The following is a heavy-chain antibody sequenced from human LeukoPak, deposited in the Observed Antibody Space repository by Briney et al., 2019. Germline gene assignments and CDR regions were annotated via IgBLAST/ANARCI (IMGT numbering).Heavy chain of an antibody. J-gene: IGHJ5*02. CDR3: ARSLDYGDYSFDP. V-gene: IGHV1-69*13. D-gene: IGHD4-17*01. CDR2: IIPIFGTA. CDR1: GGTFSSYA. Sequence: GASVKVSCKASGGTFSSYAISWVRQAPGQGLEWMGGIIPIFGTANYAQKFQGRVTTTADESTSTAYMELSSLRSEDTAVYYCARSLDYGDYSFDPWGQGTLVTVS.